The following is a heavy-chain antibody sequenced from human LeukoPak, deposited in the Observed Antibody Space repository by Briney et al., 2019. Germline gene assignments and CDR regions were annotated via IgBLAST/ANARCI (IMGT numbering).Heavy chain of an antibody. CDR2: ISSGGGYI. J-gene: IGHJ5*02. Sequence: GGSLRLSCAASGFTFSSYSLNWVRQAPGEGLEWVSSISSGGGYIYYADSVKGRVTISRDNAKNSLYLQMNSLRAEDTALYYCARATGGFEYYFDPWGQGTLVTVSS. CDR3: ARATGGFEYYFDP. CDR1: GFTFSSYS. D-gene: IGHD5-12*01. V-gene: IGHV3-21*01.